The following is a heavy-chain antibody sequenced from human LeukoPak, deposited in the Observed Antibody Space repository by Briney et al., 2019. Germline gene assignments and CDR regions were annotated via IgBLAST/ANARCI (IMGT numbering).Heavy chain of an antibody. V-gene: IGHV3-23*01. Sequence: GGSLRLSCAASGFTFSSYAMSCVLQAPGKGLEWVSAISGSGGSTYYADSVKGRFTISRDNSKNTLYLQMNSLRAEDTAVYYCAKDNTITFGGVIVMGGYFDYWGQGTLVTVSS. CDR3: AKDNTITFGGVIVMGGYFDY. CDR2: ISGSGGST. CDR1: GFTFSSYA. J-gene: IGHJ4*02. D-gene: IGHD3-16*02.